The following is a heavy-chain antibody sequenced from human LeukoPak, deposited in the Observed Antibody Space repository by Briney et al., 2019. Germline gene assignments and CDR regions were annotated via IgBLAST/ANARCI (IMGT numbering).Heavy chain of an antibody. J-gene: IGHJ4*02. V-gene: IGHV3-30-3*01. Sequence: PGRSLRLSCAASGFTFSSYAMHWVRQAPGKGLEWVAVISYDGSNKYYADSVKGRFTISRDNSKNTLYLQMNSLRAEDTAVYYCARDERRYCSSTSCYNWGQGTLVTVSS. CDR3: ARDERRYCSSTSCYN. CDR1: GFTFSSYA. CDR2: ISYDGSNK. D-gene: IGHD2-2*02.